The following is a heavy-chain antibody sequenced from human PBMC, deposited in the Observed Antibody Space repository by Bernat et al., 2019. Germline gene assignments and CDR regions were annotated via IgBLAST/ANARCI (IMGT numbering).Heavy chain of an antibody. CDR1: GYSFTSYW. V-gene: IGHV5-51*01. D-gene: IGHD5-18*01. CDR3: AGLGQLWLISYNWFDP. J-gene: IGHJ5*02. CDR2: IYPGDSDT. Sequence: EVQLVQSGAEVKKPGESLKLSCKGSGYSFTSYWIGWVRQMPGKGLEWMGIIYPGDSDTRYSPSFQGQVTISADKSISTAYLQWSSLKASDTAMYYCAGLGQLWLISYNWFDPWGQGTLVTVSS.